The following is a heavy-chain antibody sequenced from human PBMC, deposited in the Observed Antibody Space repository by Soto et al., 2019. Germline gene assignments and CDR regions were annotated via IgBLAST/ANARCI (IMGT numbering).Heavy chain of an antibody. CDR3: ARDMPYGAGSLAGCDY. J-gene: IGHJ4*02. V-gene: IGHV4-59*01. CDR1: GVSITGSY. Sequence: SETLSLTCTVSGVSITGSYWSWIRQTPGKTLEWIGYIYHSGTTTYNPSLKSRVSISVDTSKNQFSLRLTSVIAADTAVYYCARDMPYGAGSLAGCDYWGQGIRVTVSS. D-gene: IGHD1-26*01. CDR2: IYHSGTT.